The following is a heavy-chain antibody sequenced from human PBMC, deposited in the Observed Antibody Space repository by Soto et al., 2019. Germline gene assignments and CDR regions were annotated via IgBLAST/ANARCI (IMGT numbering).Heavy chain of an antibody. J-gene: IGHJ2*01. CDR3: ARDLGVGGLYWNFDL. D-gene: IGHD3-10*01. V-gene: IGHV3-30*03. CDR2: ISYEGSNK. CDR1: GFTFSNHG. Sequence: QVHLVESGGGVVQPGRSLRLSCAASGFTFSNHGMHWVRQAPGKGLEWVAVISYEGSNKYYTDSVKGRFTISRDNSKDTLYLQMNSLRADDTAVYYCARDLGVGGLYWNFDLWGRGTLVTVSS.